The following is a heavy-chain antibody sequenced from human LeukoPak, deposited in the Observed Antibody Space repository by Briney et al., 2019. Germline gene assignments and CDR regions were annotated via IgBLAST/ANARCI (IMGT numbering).Heavy chain of an antibody. CDR1: GGSFSGYY. CDR2: INHSGST. V-gene: IGHV4-34*01. J-gene: IGHJ4*02. CDR3: ARAGDTAMVPDY. D-gene: IGHD5-18*01. Sequence: PSETLSLTCAVYGGSFSGYYWSWIRQPPGKGLEWIGEINHSGSTNYNPSLKSRVTISVDTSENQFSLKLTSVTAADTAVYYCARAGDTAMVPDYWGQGTLVTVSS.